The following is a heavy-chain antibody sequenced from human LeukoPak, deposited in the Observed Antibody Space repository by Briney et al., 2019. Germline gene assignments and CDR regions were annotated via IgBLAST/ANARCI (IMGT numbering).Heavy chain of an antibody. CDR1: GFPFDDYG. CDR3: ARGGGYDYVWGSYRYYFDY. Sequence: PGGSLRLSCAASGFPFDDYGMSWVRPAPGKGLEWVSGINLNGGSTGYADSVKGRFTISRDNAKNSLYLQMNSLRAEDTALYYCARGGGYDYVWGSYRYYFDYWGQGTLVTVSS. J-gene: IGHJ4*02. CDR2: INLNGGST. V-gene: IGHV3-20*04. D-gene: IGHD3-16*02.